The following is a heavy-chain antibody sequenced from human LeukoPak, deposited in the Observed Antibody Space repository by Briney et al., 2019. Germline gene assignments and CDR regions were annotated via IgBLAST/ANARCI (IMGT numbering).Heavy chain of an antibody. Sequence: SETLSLTCAVYGGSFSGYYWSWIRQPPGKGLEWIGEINHSGSTNYNPSLKSRVTISVDTSKNQFSLKLSSVTAADTAVYYCARDIHAVSGWYPGWFDPWGQGTLVTVSS. V-gene: IGHV4-34*01. CDR2: INHSGST. CDR1: GGSFSGYY. J-gene: IGHJ5*02. CDR3: ARDIHAVSGWYPGWFDP. D-gene: IGHD6-19*01.